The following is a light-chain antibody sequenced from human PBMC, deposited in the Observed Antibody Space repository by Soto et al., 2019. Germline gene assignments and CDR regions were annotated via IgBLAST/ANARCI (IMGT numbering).Light chain of an antibody. Sequence: EIVMTQSPATLSVSPGERATLSCRASQRVGSNLAWYQQKPGQAHRLLIYGASTRATGIPARFSGSGSGTEFTLTICSLQSEDFAIYFCQQYNNWPPDRTFGQGTKVEIK. V-gene: IGKV3-15*01. CDR2: GAS. CDR1: QRVGSN. J-gene: IGKJ1*01. CDR3: QQYNNWPPDRT.